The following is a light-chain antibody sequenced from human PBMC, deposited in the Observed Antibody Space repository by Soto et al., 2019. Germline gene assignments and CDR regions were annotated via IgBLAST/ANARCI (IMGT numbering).Light chain of an antibody. V-gene: IGKV3-15*01. CDR2: GAS. J-gene: IGKJ1*01. CDR3: QQYNNWRT. Sequence: EIVMTQSPATLSVSPGERATLSCRASQGIHTNLAWYQQKPGQAPRLLIYGASTRATGIPARFSGSGSGTEFSLTISSLQSEDFAVYYCQQYNNWRTFGEGTKVEIK. CDR1: QGIHTN.